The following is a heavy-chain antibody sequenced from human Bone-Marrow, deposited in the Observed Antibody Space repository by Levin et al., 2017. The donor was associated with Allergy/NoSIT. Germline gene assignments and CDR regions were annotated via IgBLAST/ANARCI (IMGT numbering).Heavy chain of an antibody. CDR2: IIPTFGTP. Sequence: GASVKVSCKASGGTFSSYSISWVRQAPGQGLEWMGGIIPTFGTPKYAQNFQGRVTITADEFTSTAFMELSSLRSEDTAVYYCARSRREIISFYYYGMDVWGQGTTVTVSS. V-gene: IGHV1-69*13. J-gene: IGHJ6*02. D-gene: IGHD3-10*01. CDR3: ARSRREIISFYYYGMDV. CDR1: GGTFSSYS.